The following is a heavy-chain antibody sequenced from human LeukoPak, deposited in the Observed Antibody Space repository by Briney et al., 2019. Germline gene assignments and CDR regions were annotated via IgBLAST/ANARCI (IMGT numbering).Heavy chain of an antibody. V-gene: IGHV1-2*02. CDR2: INPNTIVT. J-gene: IGHJ4*02. D-gene: IGHD2-21*02. Sequence: ASVKVSCKTSGYTFTDYYIHWVRQACGQGPEWMGWINPNTIVTNYAQKFRGRVTMTRDTAINTVYMYLTSLSSDDTAVYYCVRGDEGIDVTGGPSEFWGQGTLVTVSS. CDR3: VRGDEGIDVTGGPSEF. CDR1: GYTFTDYY.